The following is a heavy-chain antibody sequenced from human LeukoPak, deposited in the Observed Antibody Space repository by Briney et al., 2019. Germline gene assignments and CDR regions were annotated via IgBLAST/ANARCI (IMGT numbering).Heavy chain of an antibody. CDR3: ARRASSGSHGYYYYYYMDV. Sequence: SVKVSCKASGGTFSSYAISWVRQAPGQGLEWMGGIIPIFGTANYAQKFQGRVTITTDEFTSTAYMELSSLRSEDTAVYYCARRASSGSHGYYYYYYMDVWGKGTTVTVSS. J-gene: IGHJ6*03. CDR1: GGTFSSYA. V-gene: IGHV1-69*05. CDR2: IIPIFGTA. D-gene: IGHD3-10*01.